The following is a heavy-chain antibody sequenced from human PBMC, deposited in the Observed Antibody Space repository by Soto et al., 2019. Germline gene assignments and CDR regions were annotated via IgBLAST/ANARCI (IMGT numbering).Heavy chain of an antibody. D-gene: IGHD3-10*01. Sequence: EEQLVESGGGLVQPGRSLRLSCAASGFSFDDYAIHWVRQAPVKGLEWVSGINWNSCSIGYADSVKCRFTISRDNATTSIYLQMKSMRVEDTALYYCEKDRGSGSYEANSYYSGMDAWGQGTTVTVSS. CDR2: INWNSCSI. J-gene: IGHJ6*02. CDR1: GFSFDDYA. V-gene: IGHV3-9*01. CDR3: EKDRGSGSYEANSYYSGMDA.